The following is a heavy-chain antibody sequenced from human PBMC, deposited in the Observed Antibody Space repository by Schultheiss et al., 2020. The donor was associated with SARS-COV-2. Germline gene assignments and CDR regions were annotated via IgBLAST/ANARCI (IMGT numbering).Heavy chain of an antibody. CDR3: ARGNGRLADS. CDR1: GFIFSDYY. J-gene: IGHJ5*01. CDR2: ISSKNTYT. V-gene: IGHV3-11*06. D-gene: IGHD2-8*01. Sequence: GESLKISCAASGFIFSDYYMSWIRQAPGKGLEWVSYISSKNTYTNYADFLKGRFTISRDNARDSLYLQMNSLRADDTAVYYCARGNGRLADSWGQGTLVTVSS.